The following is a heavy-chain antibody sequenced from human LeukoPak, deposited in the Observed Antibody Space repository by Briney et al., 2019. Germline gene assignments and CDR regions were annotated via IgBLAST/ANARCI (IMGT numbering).Heavy chain of an antibody. CDR2: IRYDGSNK. CDR3: AKDLYDFWSGYYTFFDY. Sequence: GGSPRLSCAASGFTFSSYGMHWVRQAPGKGLEWVAFIRYDGSNKYYADSVKGRFTISRDNSKNTLYLQMNSLRAEDTAVYYCAKDLYDFWSGYYTFFDYWGQGTLVTVSS. V-gene: IGHV3-30*02. D-gene: IGHD3-3*01. J-gene: IGHJ4*02. CDR1: GFTFSSYG.